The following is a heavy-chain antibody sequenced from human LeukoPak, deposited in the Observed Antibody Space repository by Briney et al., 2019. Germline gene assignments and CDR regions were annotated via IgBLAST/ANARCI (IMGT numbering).Heavy chain of an antibody. Sequence: SETLSLTCSVSGAYLGTYYWSWMRQAPGKGLEWIGYISPDGYNLNTPSLRSRVTTTRDTSENQFSLILSSVTAADTAVYYCTRHDVVPVLGHGMADWGQGTTVTVAS. CDR2: ISPDGYN. J-gene: IGHJ6*02. V-gene: IGHV4-59*08. CDR1: GAYLGTYY. D-gene: IGHD2-2*01. CDR3: TRHDVVPVLGHGMAD.